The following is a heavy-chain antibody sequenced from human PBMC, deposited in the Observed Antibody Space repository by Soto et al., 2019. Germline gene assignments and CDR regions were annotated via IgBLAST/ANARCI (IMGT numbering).Heavy chain of an antibody. V-gene: IGHV4-61*01. J-gene: IGHJ4*02. D-gene: IGHD1-26*01. Sequence: SETLSLTCTVSGGSVSSGSYYWSWIRQPPGKGLEWIGYIYYSGSTNYNPSLKSRVTISVDTSKNRFSLKLSSVTAADTAVYYCARGGEWELLRNYWGQGTRVTVSS. CDR2: IYYSGST. CDR1: GGSVSSGSYY. CDR3: ARGGEWELLRNY.